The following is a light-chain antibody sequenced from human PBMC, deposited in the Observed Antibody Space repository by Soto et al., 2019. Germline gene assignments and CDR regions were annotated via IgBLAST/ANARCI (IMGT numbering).Light chain of an antibody. J-gene: IGKJ4*01. Sequence: DIQMTQSPSSLSASIGDRITITCRASQSISTYLNWYQQKPGKAPRLLIYGASTLQNGVPSRFSGSGSATDYTLTLSSLQPEDFATYYCQQSFITPPLTFGGGTKVAMK. CDR2: GAS. CDR1: QSISTY. CDR3: QQSFITPPLT. V-gene: IGKV1-39*01.